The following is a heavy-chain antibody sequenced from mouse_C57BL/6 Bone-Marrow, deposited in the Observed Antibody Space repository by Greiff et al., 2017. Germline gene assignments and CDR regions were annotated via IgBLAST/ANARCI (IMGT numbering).Heavy chain of an antibody. CDR2: ISDGGSYT. V-gene: IGHV5-4*03. D-gene: IGHD4-1*01. CDR3: ARQVWTGTFAY. Sequence: EVKLVESGGGLVKPGGSLKLSCAASGFTFSSYALSWVRQTPEKRLEWVATISDGGSYTYYPDNVKGRFTISRDKAKNNLYLQMSHLKSEDTAMYYCARQVWTGTFAYWGQGTLVTVSA. CDR1: GFTFSSYA. J-gene: IGHJ3*01.